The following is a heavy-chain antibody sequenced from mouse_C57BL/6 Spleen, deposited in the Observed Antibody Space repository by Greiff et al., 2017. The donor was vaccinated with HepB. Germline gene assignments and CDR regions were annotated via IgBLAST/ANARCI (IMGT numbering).Heavy chain of an antibody. CDR3: TTPDSSGYAY. CDR1: GYTFTDYE. J-gene: IGHJ3*01. D-gene: IGHD3-2*02. Sequence: QVQLKESGAELVRPGASVTLSCKASGYTFTDYEMHWVKQTPVHGLEWIGAIDPETGGTAYNQKFKGKAILTAAKSSSTAYMELRSLTSEDSAVYYCTTPDSSGYAYWGQGTLVTVSA. V-gene: IGHV1-15*01. CDR2: IDPETGGT.